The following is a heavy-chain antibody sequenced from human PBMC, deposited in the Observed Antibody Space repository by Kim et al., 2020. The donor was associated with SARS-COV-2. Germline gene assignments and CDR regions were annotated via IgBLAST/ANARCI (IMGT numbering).Heavy chain of an antibody. Sequence: GGSLRLSCAASGFTFSSYGMHWVRQAPGKGLEWVAVISYDGSNKYYADSVKGRFTISRDNSKNTLYLQMNSLRAEDTAVYYCAKDQYPRGRYGMDVWGQGTTVTVSS. CDR3: AKDQYPRGRYGMDV. V-gene: IGHV3-30*18. D-gene: IGHD2-2*02. J-gene: IGHJ6*02. CDR1: GFTFSSYG. CDR2: ISYDGSNK.